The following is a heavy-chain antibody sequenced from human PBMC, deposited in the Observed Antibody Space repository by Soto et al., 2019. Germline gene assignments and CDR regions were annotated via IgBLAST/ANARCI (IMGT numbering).Heavy chain of an antibody. J-gene: IGHJ4*02. CDR3: AKGNSSSWKYFDY. V-gene: IGHV3-23*01. CDR1: GFTFSSYA. CDR2: ISGSGGST. Sequence: EVQLLESGGGLVQPGGSLRLSCAASGFTFSSYAMSWVRQAPGKGLEWVSTISGSGGSTYYADSVKGRFPISRDNSKNTLYLQINSLRAEDTAIYYCAKGNSSSWKYFDYWGQGTLVTVSS. D-gene: IGHD6-13*01.